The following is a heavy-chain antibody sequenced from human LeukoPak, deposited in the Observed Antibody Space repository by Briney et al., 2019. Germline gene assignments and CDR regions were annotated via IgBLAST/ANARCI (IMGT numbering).Heavy chain of an antibody. CDR2: INSDGSST. CDR1: GFTFSSYW. V-gene: IGHV3-74*01. Sequence: GGSLRLSCAASGFTFSSYWMHWVRQAPGKGLVWVSRINSDGSSTSYADSVKGRFTISRDNAKNTLYLQMNSLRAEDTAVYYCARAGYGDYVNWFDPWGQGTLVTVPS. D-gene: IGHD4-17*01. CDR3: ARAGYGDYVNWFDP. J-gene: IGHJ5*02.